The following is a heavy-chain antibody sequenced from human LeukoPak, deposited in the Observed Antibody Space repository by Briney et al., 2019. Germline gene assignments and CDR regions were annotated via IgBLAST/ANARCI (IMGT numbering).Heavy chain of an antibody. Sequence: SETLSLTCTVSGGSISSGGYSWSWIRQHPGKGLEWIGYIYYSGSTYYNPSLKSRVTISVDTSKNQFSLKLSSVTAADTAVYYCARDQDGKGVDWGQGTLVTVSS. CDR3: ARDQDGKGVD. D-gene: IGHD3-10*01. CDR1: GGSISSGGYS. CDR2: IYYSGST. J-gene: IGHJ4*02. V-gene: IGHV4-31*03.